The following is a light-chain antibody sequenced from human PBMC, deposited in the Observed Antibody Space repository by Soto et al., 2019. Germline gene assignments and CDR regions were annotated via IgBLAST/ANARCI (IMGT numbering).Light chain of an antibody. Sequence: AIQMTQFPSSLSSSVGDRVTITCRASQDIRNDLGWYQQKPGKAPKLLIYVASSLQSGVPSRFSGSGSGTDFTLTISSLQPEDFATYFCLQDYNYPYTFGQGTKVDIK. CDR3: LQDYNYPYT. CDR1: QDIRND. V-gene: IGKV1-6*02. CDR2: VAS. J-gene: IGKJ2*01.